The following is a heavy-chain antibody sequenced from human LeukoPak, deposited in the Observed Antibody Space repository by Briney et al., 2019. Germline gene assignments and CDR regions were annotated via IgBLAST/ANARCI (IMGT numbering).Heavy chain of an antibody. CDR1: GHTFTSYG. Sequence: ASVKVSCKASGHTFTSYGISWVRQAPGQGLEWMGWITAKKDKTNYAQKFQGRVTITPDTSTSTVYMELGSLTSDDTAVYYCATDRSSSRYWGQGTLVIVSS. CDR3: ATDRSSSRY. CDR2: ITAKKDKT. D-gene: IGHD6-13*01. V-gene: IGHV1-18*04. J-gene: IGHJ4*02.